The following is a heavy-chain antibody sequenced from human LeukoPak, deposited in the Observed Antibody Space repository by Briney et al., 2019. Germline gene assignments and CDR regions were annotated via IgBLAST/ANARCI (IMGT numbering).Heavy chain of an antibody. J-gene: IGHJ3*02. CDR2: INPSGGST. V-gene: IGHV1-46*01. CDR3: ATKDKGTGRIWLHDAFDI. CDR1: GYTFTSYY. Sequence: ASVKVSCKASGYTFTSYYMHWVRQAPGQGLEWMGIINPSGGSTSYAQKFQGRVTMTRDTSTSTVYMELSSLRSEDTAVYYCATKDKGTGRIWLHDAFDIWGQGTMVTVSS. D-gene: IGHD3-10*01.